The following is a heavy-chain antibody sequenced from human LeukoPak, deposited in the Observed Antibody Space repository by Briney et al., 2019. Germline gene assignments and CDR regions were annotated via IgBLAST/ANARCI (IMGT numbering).Heavy chain of an antibody. CDR1: GGTFSSYA. V-gene: IGHV1-69*13. CDR2: IIPIFGTA. Sequence: ASVKVSCKASGGTFSSYAISWVRQAPGQGLEWMGGIIPIFGTANYAQKFQGRVTITADESTSTAYMELRSLRSDDTAVYYCARALAQGGSFDLYYFDSWGQGSLVTVSS. CDR3: ARALAQGGSFDLYYFDS. D-gene: IGHD3-9*01. J-gene: IGHJ4*02.